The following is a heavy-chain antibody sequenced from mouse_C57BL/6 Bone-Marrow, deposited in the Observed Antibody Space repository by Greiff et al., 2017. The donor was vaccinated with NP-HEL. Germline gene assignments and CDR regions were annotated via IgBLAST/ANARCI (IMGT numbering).Heavy chain of an antibody. V-gene: IGHV1-15*01. Sequence: QVQLQQSGAELVRPGASVTLFCKASGYTFTDYEMHWVKQTPVHGLEWIGAIDPETGGTAYNQKFKGKAILTADKSSSTAYMELRSLTSEDSAVYYCTRSEYYGSTYWGQGTTLTVSS. J-gene: IGHJ2*01. CDR3: TRSEYYGSTY. D-gene: IGHD1-1*01. CDR1: GYTFTDYE. CDR2: IDPETGGT.